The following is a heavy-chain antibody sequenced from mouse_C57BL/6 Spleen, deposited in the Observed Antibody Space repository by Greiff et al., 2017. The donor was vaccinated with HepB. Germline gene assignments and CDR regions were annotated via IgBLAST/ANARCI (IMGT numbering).Heavy chain of an antibody. J-gene: IGHJ2*01. CDR2: IYPGSGST. V-gene: IGHV1-55*01. D-gene: IGHD1-1*01. CDR3: ASTHYYGSSNYFDY. CDR1: GYTFTSYW. Sequence: VQLQQPGAELVKPGASVKMSCKASGYTFTSYWITWVKQRPGRGLEWIGDIYPGSGSTNYNEKFKSKATLTVDTSSSTAYMQLSSLTSEDSAVYYCASTHYYGSSNYFDYWGQGTTLTVSS.